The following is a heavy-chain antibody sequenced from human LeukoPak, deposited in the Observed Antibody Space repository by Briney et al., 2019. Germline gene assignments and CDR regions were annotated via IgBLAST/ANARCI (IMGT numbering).Heavy chain of an antibody. CDR1: RFTFSSYA. J-gene: IGHJ4*02. CDR3: ASNDILTGSY. CDR2: ISDSGGRT. D-gene: IGHD3-9*01. V-gene: IGHV3-23*01. Sequence: GGSLRLSCAASRFTFSSYAMTWVRQAPGKGLEWVSSISDSGGRTYYADSVKGRFTISRDNSKNTLYLQMNSLRAEDTAVYYCASNDILTGSYWGQGTLVTVSS.